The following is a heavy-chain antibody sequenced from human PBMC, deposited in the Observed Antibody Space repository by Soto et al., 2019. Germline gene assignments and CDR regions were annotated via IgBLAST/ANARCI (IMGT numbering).Heavy chain of an antibody. CDR3: AKDLFEYSSTWYYFDY. CDR2: ISGSGGST. V-gene: IGHV3-23*01. CDR1: GFTFSSYA. D-gene: IGHD6-13*01. J-gene: IGHJ4*02. Sequence: GGSLRLSCAASGFTFSSYAMIWVRQAPGKGLEWVSTISGSGGSTYSADSVKGRFTISRDNSKNTLYLQMSSLRAEDTAVYYCAKDLFEYSSTWYYFDYWGQGTLVTVSS.